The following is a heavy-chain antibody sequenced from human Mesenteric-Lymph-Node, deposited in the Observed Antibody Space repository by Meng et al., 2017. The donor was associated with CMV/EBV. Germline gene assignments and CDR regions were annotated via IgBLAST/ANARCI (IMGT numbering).Heavy chain of an antibody. CDR1: VVTFSSYA. V-gene: IGHV3-30-3*01. CDR2: ISYDGSNK. D-gene: IGHD6-13*01. Sequence: SCAASVVTFSSYAMHWVRQAPGKGLECVAVISYDGSNKYYADAVKGRFTIARDNSKNTLYLQMNSLRAEDTAVYYCARDAAAGPFDYWGQGTLVTVSS. J-gene: IGHJ4*02. CDR3: ARDAAAGPFDY.